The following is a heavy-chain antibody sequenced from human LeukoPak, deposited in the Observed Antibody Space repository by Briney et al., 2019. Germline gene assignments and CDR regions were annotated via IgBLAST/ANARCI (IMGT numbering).Heavy chain of an antibody. CDR1: GVSMTGYY. Sequence: SETLSLICSVSGVSMTGYYWSWIRQAPGKAPKWIGYIYSSGSTNYNPSLNSRVTMSLDASKNQFSLKLTFVTAADTAVYYCATWPADGSWYGVFDFWSRGTLVTVSS. J-gene: IGHJ4*01. CDR2: IYSSGST. D-gene: IGHD3-10*01. V-gene: IGHV4-59*01. CDR3: ATWPADGSWYGVFDF.